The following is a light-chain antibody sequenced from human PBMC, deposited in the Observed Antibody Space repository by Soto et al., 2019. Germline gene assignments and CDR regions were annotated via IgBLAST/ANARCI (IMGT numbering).Light chain of an antibody. J-gene: IGKJ1*01. V-gene: IGKV3-20*01. Sequence: EIVLTQSPATLSLSPGERATHSCRASQSLSKALVWYQQKPGQAPRLLMNGASSRATGIPDRFSGSGSGTDFTLSISRLEPEDFAVYYCQQFASSPRTFGQGTKVDIK. CDR3: QQFASSPRT. CDR1: QSLSKA. CDR2: GAS.